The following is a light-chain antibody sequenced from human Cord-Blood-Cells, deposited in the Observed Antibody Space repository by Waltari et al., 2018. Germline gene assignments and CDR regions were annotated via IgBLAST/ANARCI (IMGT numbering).Light chain of an antibody. CDR2: GAA. CDR3: QQYGSSPYT. J-gene: IGKJ2*01. CDR1: QSVSSSY. V-gene: IGKV3-20*01. Sequence: EIALTQSPGTLSLSPGESATLSCRASQSVSSSYLAWYQQKPGQAPMLLIYGAASRATGIPDRFSGSGSGTDFTLTISRLEPEDFAVYYCQQYGSSPYTFGQGTKLEIK.